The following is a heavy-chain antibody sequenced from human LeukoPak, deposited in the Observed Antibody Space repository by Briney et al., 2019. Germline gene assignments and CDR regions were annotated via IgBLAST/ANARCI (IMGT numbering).Heavy chain of an antibody. CDR1: GDSLTGSAYY. Sequence: PSETLSLTCTVSGDSLTGSAYYWTWIRHHPQRGLEWIGYIYYGDHTYYNPSLKSRVTISADTSENTFSLRLTSVTAADTAVYYCARGLTTVTRGYFQHWGQGTLVTVSS. V-gene: IGHV4-31*03. J-gene: IGHJ1*01. CDR3: ARGLTTVTRGYFQH. CDR2: IYYGDHT. D-gene: IGHD4-17*01.